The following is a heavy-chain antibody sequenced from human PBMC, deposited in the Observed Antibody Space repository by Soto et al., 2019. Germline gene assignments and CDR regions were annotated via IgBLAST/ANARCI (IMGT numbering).Heavy chain of an antibody. J-gene: IGHJ3*02. Sequence: GASVKVSCKVSGYTLTELSMHWVRQAPGKGLEWMGGFDPEDGETIYAQKFQGRVTMTEDTSTDTAYMELSSLRSEDTAVYYCATDGIVDDSSGYSLHAFDIWGQGTMVTVSS. CDR1: GYTLTELS. CDR2: FDPEDGET. CDR3: ATDGIVDDSSGYSLHAFDI. D-gene: IGHD3-22*01. V-gene: IGHV1-24*01.